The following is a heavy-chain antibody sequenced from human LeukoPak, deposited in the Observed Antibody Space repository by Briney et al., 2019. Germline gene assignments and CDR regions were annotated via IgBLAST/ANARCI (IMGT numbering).Heavy chain of an antibody. CDR1: GFTFSSYA. CDR3: ARGGYSYGFDY. V-gene: IGHV3-53*01. J-gene: IGHJ4*02. Sequence: GGSLRLSCAASGFTFSSYAMSWVRQAPGKGLEWVSVIYSGGSTYYADSVKGRFTISRDNSMNTLYLQMNSLRAEDTAVYYCARGGYSYGFDYWGQGTLVTVSS. CDR2: IYSGGST. D-gene: IGHD5-18*01.